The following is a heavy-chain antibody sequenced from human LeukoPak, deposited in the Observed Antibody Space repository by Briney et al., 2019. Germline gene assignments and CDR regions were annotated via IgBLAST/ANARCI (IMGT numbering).Heavy chain of an antibody. CDR3: AREQQLGLFDY. CDR2: AYYSGST. D-gene: IGHD6-13*01. Sequence: KPSETLSLTCTVSGGSISSYYWSWIRQPPGKGLEWIGYAYYSGSTNYNPSLKSRVTISVDTSKNQFSLKLSSVTAADTAVYYCAREQQLGLFDYWGQGTLVTVSS. V-gene: IGHV4-59*01. J-gene: IGHJ4*02. CDR1: GGSISSYY.